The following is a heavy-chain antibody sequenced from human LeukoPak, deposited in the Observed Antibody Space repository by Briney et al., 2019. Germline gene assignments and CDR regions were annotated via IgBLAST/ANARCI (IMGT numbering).Heavy chain of an antibody. D-gene: IGHD6-13*01. CDR1: GFTFSNYW. CDR3: ARGYSSSWYNWFDP. J-gene: IGHJ5*02. V-gene: IGHV3-74*01. CDR2: INNDGSTT. Sequence: GGSLRLSCAASGFTFSNYWMHWVRHAPGKGLVWVSQINNDGSTTRYADSVKGRFTISRDNAENTLYLQMNSLRAEDAAVYYCARGYSSSWYNWFDPWGQGTLVTVSS.